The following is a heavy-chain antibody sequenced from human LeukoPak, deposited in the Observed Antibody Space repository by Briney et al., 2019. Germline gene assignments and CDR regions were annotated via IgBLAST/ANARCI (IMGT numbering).Heavy chain of an antibody. D-gene: IGHD1-14*01. CDR3: ARGVVGINEDYYYYMDV. Sequence: WASVKVSCKASGYTFTSYDINWVRQATGQGPEWMGWMNPNSGNTGYAQKFQGRVTMTRNTSISTAYMELSSLRSEDTAVYYCARGVVGINEDYYYYMDVWGKGTTVTISS. V-gene: IGHV1-8*01. CDR1: GYTFTSYD. J-gene: IGHJ6*03. CDR2: MNPNSGNT.